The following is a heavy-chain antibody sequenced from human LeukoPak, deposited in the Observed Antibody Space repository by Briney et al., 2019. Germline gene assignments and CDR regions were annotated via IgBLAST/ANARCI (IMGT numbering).Heavy chain of an antibody. J-gene: IGHJ4*02. CDR3: ARARGDYGDYAYYFDY. Sequence: GGSLRLSCAASGFTFSNYWMHWVRQAPGKGLVWVSRINSDGRSTSYADSVKGRFTISRDNAKDTLYLQMNSLRAEDTAVYYCARARGDYGDYAYYFDYWGQGTLVTVSS. V-gene: IGHV3-74*01. D-gene: IGHD4-17*01. CDR2: INSDGRST. CDR1: GFTFSNYW.